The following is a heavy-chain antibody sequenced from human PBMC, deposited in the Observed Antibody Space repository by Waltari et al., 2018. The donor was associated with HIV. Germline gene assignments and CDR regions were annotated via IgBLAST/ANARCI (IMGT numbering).Heavy chain of an antibody. D-gene: IGHD6-19*01. CDR2: INPNSGGT. CDR3: ARDQGGIAVAGTPGDY. CDR1: GYPFTGSY. V-gene: IGHV1-2*02. J-gene: IGHJ4*02. Sequence: QVQLVQSGAEVKKPGASVKVSCKASGYPFTGSYLPWVRQAPGQGLEWMGWINPNSGGTNYAQKFQGRVTMTRDTSISTAYMELSRLRSDDTAVYYCARDQGGIAVAGTPGDYWGQGTLVTVSS.